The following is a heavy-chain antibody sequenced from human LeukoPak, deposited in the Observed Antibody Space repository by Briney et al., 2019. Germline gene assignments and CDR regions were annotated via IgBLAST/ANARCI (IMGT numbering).Heavy chain of an antibody. CDR3: AREESIGRYQFLHDY. CDR1: GYTFTDYY. J-gene: IGHJ4*02. D-gene: IGHD1-26*01. V-gene: IGHV1-2*02. Sequence: ASVKVSCKASGYTFTDYYMHWVRQAPGQGLEWMGWMNPNSGNTGYAQKFQGRVTMTRDTSISTAYMELSRLRSDDTAVYYCAREESIGRYQFLHDYWGQGTLVTVSS. CDR2: MNPNSGNT.